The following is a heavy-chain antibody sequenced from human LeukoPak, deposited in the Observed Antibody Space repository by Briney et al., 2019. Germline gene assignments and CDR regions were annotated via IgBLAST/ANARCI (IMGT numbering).Heavy chain of an antibody. J-gene: IGHJ3*01. CDR3: ASAAGAFDF. Sequence: GGSLRLSCAASGFTFSSSAIHWVRQAPGKGLEWVAVIWPDGSNKYYADSVKGRFIISRDNSKNTLWLQMNSLRAEDTAVYYCASAAGAFDFWGQGTMVTVSS. CDR2: IWPDGSNK. CDR1: GFTFSSSA. V-gene: IGHV3-33*08. D-gene: IGHD6-13*01.